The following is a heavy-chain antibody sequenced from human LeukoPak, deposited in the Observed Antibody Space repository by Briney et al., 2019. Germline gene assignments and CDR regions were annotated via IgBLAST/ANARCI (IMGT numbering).Heavy chain of an antibody. J-gene: IGHJ4*02. CDR1: GFTFSSFA. Sequence: GGSLRLSCAPSGFTFSSFAMNWVRQAPGKGLEWVSTIGSSGDSTYYADSVRGRFTISRDNSKNTMYLQMNNLRAEDTAFYYCARGSKDLDFWGQGTLVTVSS. D-gene: IGHD3-10*01. V-gene: IGHV3-23*01. CDR3: ARGSKDLDF. CDR2: IGSSGDST.